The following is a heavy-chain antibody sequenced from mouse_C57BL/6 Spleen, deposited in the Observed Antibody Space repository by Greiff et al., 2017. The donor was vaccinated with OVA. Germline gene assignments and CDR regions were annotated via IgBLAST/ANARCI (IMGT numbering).Heavy chain of an antibody. CDR1: GYTFTSYG. Sequence: VKLVESGAELARPGASVKLSCKASGYTFTSYGISWVKQRTGQGLEWIGEIYPRSGNTYYNEKFKGKATLTADKSSSTAYMELRSLTSEDSAVYFCAKGDSSGYRYYFDYWGQGTTLTVSS. J-gene: IGHJ2*01. CDR2: IYPRSGNT. CDR3: AKGDSSGYRYYFDY. V-gene: IGHV1-81*01. D-gene: IGHD3-2*02.